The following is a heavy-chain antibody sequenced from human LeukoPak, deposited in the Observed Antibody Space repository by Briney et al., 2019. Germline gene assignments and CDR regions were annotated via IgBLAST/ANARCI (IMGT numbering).Heavy chain of an antibody. CDR2: IWYDGSNK. V-gene: IGHV3-33*01. CDR1: GFTFSSYG. D-gene: IGHD2/OR15-2a*01. Sequence: GGSLRLSCAASGFTFSSYGMHWVRQAPGRGVAWVALIWYDGSNKYYTDSVKGRLTISRDNSKNTLYLQMNSLRAEDTAIYYCAREGPRGNSQFDYWGQGTLVTVSS. J-gene: IGHJ4*02. CDR3: AREGPRGNSQFDY.